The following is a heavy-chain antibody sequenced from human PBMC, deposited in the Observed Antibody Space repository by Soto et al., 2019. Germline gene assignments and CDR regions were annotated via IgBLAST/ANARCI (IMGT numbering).Heavy chain of an antibody. Sequence: GGSLRLSCAASGFTFSSYSMNWVRQAPGKGLEWVSSISSSSSYIYYADSVKGRFTISRDNAKNSLYLQMNSLRAEDTAVYYCARDPQYSSSFFGVFDIWGKGTMVTVSS. J-gene: IGHJ3*02. CDR2: ISSSSSYI. CDR3: ARDPQYSSSFFGVFDI. D-gene: IGHD6-6*01. V-gene: IGHV3-21*01. CDR1: GFTFSSYS.